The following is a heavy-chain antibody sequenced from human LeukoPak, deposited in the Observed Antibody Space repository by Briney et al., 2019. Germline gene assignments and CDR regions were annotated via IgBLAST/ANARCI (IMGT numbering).Heavy chain of an antibody. CDR3: ARLRELYFDY. J-gene: IGHJ4*02. CDR1: GFTFSSYA. V-gene: IGHV3-30-3*01. D-gene: IGHD1-26*01. CDR2: TSYHGSNK. Sequence: GGSLRLSCAASGFTFSSYAIHWVRQAPGKGLEWVAVTSYHGSNKYYADSVKGRFTISRDNARNSLFLQLNSLRAEDTGVYYCARLRELYFDYWGQGTLVTVSS.